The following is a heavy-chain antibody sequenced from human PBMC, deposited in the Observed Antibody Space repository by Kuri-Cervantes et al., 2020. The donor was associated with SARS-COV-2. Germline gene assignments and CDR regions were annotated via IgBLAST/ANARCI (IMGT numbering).Heavy chain of an antibody. D-gene: IGHD6-19*01. CDR2: IYSGGST. CDR1: GFTVSSNY. J-gene: IGHJ4*02. Sequence: ETLSLTCAASGFTVSSNYMSWVRQAPGKGLEWVSVIYSGGSTYYADSVKGRFTISRDNSKNTLYLQMNSLRAEDTAVYYCAREGYSSGGTGGFDYWGQGTLVTVSS. CDR3: AREGYSSGGTGGFDY. V-gene: IGHV3-53*05.